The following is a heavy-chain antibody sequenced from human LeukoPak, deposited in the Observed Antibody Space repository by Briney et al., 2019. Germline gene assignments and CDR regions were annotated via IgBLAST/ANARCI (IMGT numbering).Heavy chain of an antibody. V-gene: IGHV5-51*01. CDR3: ARFIGGGDYFDS. D-gene: IGHD3-16*02. Sequence: LGESLKISCQGSGYSFTNKWIGWVRQMPGKGLEWMGSIYPGDSDTTYSPSFQGQVTISADKSINTAYLQWSSLKASDTAMYYCARFIGGGDYFDSWGQGTLVAVSS. CDR2: IYPGDSDT. J-gene: IGHJ4*02. CDR1: GYSFTNKW.